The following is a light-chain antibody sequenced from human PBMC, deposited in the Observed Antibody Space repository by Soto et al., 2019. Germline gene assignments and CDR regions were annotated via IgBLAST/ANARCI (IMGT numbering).Light chain of an antibody. CDR1: QSISSY. V-gene: IGKV1-39*01. J-gene: IGKJ1*01. CDR2: AAS. Sequence: DIQMTQSPSSLSASVGDRVTITCRASQSISSYLNWYQQKPGKAPKLLIYAASSLQSGLPSRFNGSGSVTDFPLAISSLHPEDFATSYYTQSYSITWTFGQGTKVEIK. CDR3: TQSYSITWT.